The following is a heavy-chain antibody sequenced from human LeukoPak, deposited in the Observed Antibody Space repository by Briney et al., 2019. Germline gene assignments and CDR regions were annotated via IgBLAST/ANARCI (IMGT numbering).Heavy chain of an antibody. CDR2: IIPIFGTA. V-gene: IGHV1-69*05. CDR3: VRGGVPAAIQGP. Sequence: ASVKVSCKASGGTFSSYAISWVRQAPGQGLEWMGEIIPIFGTANYAQKFQGRVTITTDESTSTAYMELSSLRSEDTAVYYCVRGGVPAAIQGPWGQGTLVTVSS. CDR1: GGTFSSYA. D-gene: IGHD2-2*02. J-gene: IGHJ5*02.